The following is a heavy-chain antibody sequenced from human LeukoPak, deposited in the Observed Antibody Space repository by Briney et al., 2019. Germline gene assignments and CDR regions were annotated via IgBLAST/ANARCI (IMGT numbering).Heavy chain of an antibody. Sequence: SLRLSCAASGFTFDDYAMHWVRQAPGKGLEWVSGISWNSGSIGYADSVKGRFTISRDNAKNSLYLQMNSLRAEDTALYYCAKDSFNTIAATGVRYFDYWGQGTLVTVSS. D-gene: IGHD6-13*01. V-gene: IGHV3-9*01. CDR3: AKDSFNTIAATGVRYFDY. CDR1: GFTFDDYA. J-gene: IGHJ4*02. CDR2: ISWNSGSI.